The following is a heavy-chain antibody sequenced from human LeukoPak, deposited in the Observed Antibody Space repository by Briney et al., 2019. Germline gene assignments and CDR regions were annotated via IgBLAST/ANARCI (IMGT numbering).Heavy chain of an antibody. Sequence: PGGSLRLSCAASGFTFSTYWMHWVRQAPGKGLVWVSRINSDGSTTTYADSVKGRFTISRDNAKNTLYLQMNSLRAEDTAVYYCAGGISATGGGWGQGTMVTVSS. D-gene: IGHD6-13*01. CDR2: INSDGSTT. V-gene: IGHV3-74*01. CDR1: GFTFSTYW. J-gene: IGHJ3*01. CDR3: AGGISATGGG.